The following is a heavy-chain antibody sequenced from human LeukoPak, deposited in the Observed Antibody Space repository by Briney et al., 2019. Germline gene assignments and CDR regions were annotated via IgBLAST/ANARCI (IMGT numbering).Heavy chain of an antibody. CDR3: ARLIRPYFDY. Sequence: SETLSLTCTVSGGSISSYFWSWIRQPPGKGLEWIGYIYYSGSTNYNPSLKSRVTISVDTSKNQFSLKLSSVTAADTAVYYCARLIRPYFDYWGQGTLVTVSS. CDR1: GGSISSYF. J-gene: IGHJ4*02. V-gene: IGHV4-59*01. CDR2: IYYSGST.